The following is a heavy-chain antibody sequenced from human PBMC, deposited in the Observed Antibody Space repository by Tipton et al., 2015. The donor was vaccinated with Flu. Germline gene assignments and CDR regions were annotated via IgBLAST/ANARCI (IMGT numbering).Heavy chain of an antibody. D-gene: IGHD4/OR15-4a*01. J-gene: IGHJ4*02. V-gene: IGHV3-7*01. Sequence: SLRLSCAASGFTFSSYWMHWVRQAPGKGLEWVANINQDANEIYYVDSVKGRFTISRDNANNSLYLQMNGLRAEDTAVYYCARAIGAASSHWGQGTLVTVSS. CDR2: INQDANEI. CDR3: ARAIGAASSH. CDR1: GFTFSSYW.